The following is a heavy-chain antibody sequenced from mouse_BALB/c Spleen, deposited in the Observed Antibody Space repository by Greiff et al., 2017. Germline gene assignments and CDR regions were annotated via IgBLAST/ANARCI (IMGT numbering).Heavy chain of an antibody. CDR2: ISSGGSYT. CDR1: GFTFSSYG. CDR3: ARNDGYDEAD. J-gene: IGHJ3*01. D-gene: IGHD2-2*01. V-gene: IGHV5-6*01. Sequence: VQLKESGGDLVKPGGSLKLSCAASGFTFSSYGMSWVRQTPDKRLEWVAIISSGGSYTYYPDSVKGRFTISRDNAKNTLYLQMSSLKSEDTAMYYCARNDGYDEADWGQGTLVTVSA.